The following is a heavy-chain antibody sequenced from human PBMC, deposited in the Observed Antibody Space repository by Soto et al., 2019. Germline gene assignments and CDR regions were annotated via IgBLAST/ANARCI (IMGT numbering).Heavy chain of an antibody. D-gene: IGHD6-25*01. V-gene: IGHV3-66*01. J-gene: IGHJ6*03. Sequence: GGSLRLSCAASGFTVSSNYMSWVRQAPGKGLEWVSVIYRGGSTYYEDSVKGRFTISRDNSKNMLYLQMNSLGAEDTAVYYCARREQRLAYYYYYLDFWGKGTPVTVS. CDR2: IYRGGST. CDR3: ARREQRLAYYYYYLDF. CDR1: GFTVSSNY.